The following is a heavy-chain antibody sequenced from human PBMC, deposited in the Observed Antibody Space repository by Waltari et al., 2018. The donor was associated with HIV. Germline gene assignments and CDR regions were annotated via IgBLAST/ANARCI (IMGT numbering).Heavy chain of an antibody. CDR3: ARSGSYRGYFDY. Sequence: QVQLQESGPGLVKPSETLSLTCTVSGGSISSYYWSWIRRPPGKGLEWIGYIYYSGSTNYNPSLKSRVTISVDTSKNQFSLKLSSVTAADTAVYYCARSGSYRGYFDYWGQGTLVTVSS. CDR1: GGSISSYY. J-gene: IGHJ4*02. CDR2: IYYSGST. V-gene: IGHV4-59*01. D-gene: IGHD1-26*01.